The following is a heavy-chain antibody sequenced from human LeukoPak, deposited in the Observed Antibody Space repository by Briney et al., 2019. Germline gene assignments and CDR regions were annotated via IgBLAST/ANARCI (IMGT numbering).Heavy chain of an antibody. Sequence: TSETLSLTCTVSGGSISTYYWSWIRQPPGKGLEWIANIYSSGSTYYNPSLQSRVTISIDTSKNQFSLNLNSVTTADTAIYYCARDIRVVVATLYFDYWGQGTLVTVSS. CDR2: IYSSGST. V-gene: IGHV4-59*01. J-gene: IGHJ4*02. CDR1: GGSISTYY. CDR3: ARDIRVVVATLYFDY. D-gene: IGHD2-15*01.